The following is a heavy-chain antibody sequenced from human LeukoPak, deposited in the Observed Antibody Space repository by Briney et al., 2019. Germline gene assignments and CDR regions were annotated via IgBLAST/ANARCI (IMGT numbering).Heavy chain of an antibody. CDR2: IFSGGST. D-gene: IGHD5-24*01. CDR3: ARGGMATTRYYYYGMDV. V-gene: IGHV3-53*01. J-gene: IGHJ6*02. Sequence: PGGSWGLSGEAPGLTASTNNMSGFRKAPGKGREWSSVIFSGGSTYYADSVKGRFTISRDNSKNTLYLQMNSLRAEDTAVYYCARGGMATTRYYYYGMDVWGQGTTVTVSS. CDR1: GLTASTNN.